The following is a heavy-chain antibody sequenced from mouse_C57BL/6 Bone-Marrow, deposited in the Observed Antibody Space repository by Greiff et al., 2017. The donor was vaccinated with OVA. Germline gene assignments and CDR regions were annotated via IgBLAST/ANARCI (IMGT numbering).Heavy chain of an antibody. V-gene: IGHV1-20*01. D-gene: IGHD2-2*01. CDR3: ARCGVVTTRFDY. Sequence: DVKLVESGPELVKPGDSVKISCKASGYSFTGYFMNWVMQSHGKSLEWIGRINPYNGDTFYNQKFKGKATLTVDKSSSTAHMELRSLTSEDSAVYYCARCGVVTTRFDYWGQGTTLTVSS. J-gene: IGHJ2*01. CDR2: INPYNGDT. CDR1: GYSFTGYF.